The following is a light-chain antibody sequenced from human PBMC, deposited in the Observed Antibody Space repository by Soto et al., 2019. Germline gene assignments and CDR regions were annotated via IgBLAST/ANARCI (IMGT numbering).Light chain of an antibody. CDR2: DAS. Sequence: DIQMTQSPSTLSASVGDRVTITCRASQSISSWLAWYQQKPGKAPKLLIYDASSLESGVPSRFSGSGSGTELTLTISSLQPDDFATYYCQQYNSYSLTFGQGTKVEIK. J-gene: IGKJ1*01. CDR1: QSISSW. V-gene: IGKV1-5*01. CDR3: QQYNSYSLT.